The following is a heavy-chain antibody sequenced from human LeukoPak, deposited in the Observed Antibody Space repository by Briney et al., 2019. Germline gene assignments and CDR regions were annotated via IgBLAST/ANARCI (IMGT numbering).Heavy chain of an antibody. CDR2: IYNSGST. J-gene: IGHJ4*02. D-gene: IGHD3-10*01. V-gene: IGHV4-38-2*02. CDR1: GCSISSGYY. CDR3: ARSYGSGSYYFDY. Sequence: SETLSLTCTVSGCSISSGYYWGWIRQAPGKGLEWIGSIYNSGSTYYNPSLKSRVTISVDTSKNQFSLKLSSVTAADTAVYYCARSYGSGSYYFDYWGQGTLVTVSS.